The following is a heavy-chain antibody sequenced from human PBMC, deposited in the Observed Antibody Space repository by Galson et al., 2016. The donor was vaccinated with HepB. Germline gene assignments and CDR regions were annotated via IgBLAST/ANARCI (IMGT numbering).Heavy chain of an antibody. CDR3: ARDEGYYDSRGYEGYFDL. CDR1: GYTFTSYY. J-gene: IGHJ2*01. V-gene: IGHV1-46*03. CDR2: INPSGGST. Sequence: SVKVSCKASGYTFTSYYMHWVRQAPGQGLEWMGIINPSGGSTSYAQQFQGRVTMTRDTSTSTVYMELRSLRSEDTAVYYCARDEGYYDSRGYEGYFDLWGRGTLVTVSS. D-gene: IGHD3-22*01.